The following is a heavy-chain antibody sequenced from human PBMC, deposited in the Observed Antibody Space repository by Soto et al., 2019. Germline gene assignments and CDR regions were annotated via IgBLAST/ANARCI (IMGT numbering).Heavy chain of an antibody. J-gene: IGHJ5*02. D-gene: IGHD5-12*01. CDR1: GDSISSVYNY. CDR2: ISYIGTT. CDR3: ARGRGYSYGLDP. Sequence: QVQLQESGPGLMKPSQTLSLTCTVSGDSISSVYNYWSWIRHPPGEGLEWIGFISYIGTTSYSPSLKSRLAISLDTSKNQFSLSLTSVTAADTAVYYCARGRGYSYGLDPWGQGTLVTVSS. V-gene: IGHV4-30-4*01.